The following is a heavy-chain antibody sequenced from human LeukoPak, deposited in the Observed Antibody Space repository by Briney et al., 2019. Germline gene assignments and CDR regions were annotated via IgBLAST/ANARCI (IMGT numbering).Heavy chain of an antibody. D-gene: IGHD1-14*01. J-gene: IGHJ3*02. V-gene: IGHV4-34*01. CDR1: GGSFSGYY. CDR2: INHSGST. CDR3: ARGRRGPNRRYDAFDI. Sequence: SETLSLTCAVYGGSFSGYYWSWIRQPPGKGLEWIGEINHSGSTNYNPSLKSRVTISVDTSKNQFSPKLSSVTAADTAVYYCARGRRGPNRRYDAFDIWGQGTMVTVSS.